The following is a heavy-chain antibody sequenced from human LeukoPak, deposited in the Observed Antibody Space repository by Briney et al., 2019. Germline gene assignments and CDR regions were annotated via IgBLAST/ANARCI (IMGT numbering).Heavy chain of an antibody. CDR3: AKEIWPTVTTPGRTYFDY. CDR2: ITGSSSTI. J-gene: IGHJ4*02. V-gene: IGHV3-48*01. CDR1: RFTFSNYN. Sequence: WGSLRLSCAASRFTFSNYNMHWVRQAPGKGPEWISYITGSSSTIYYADSVKGRFTISRDNPKNTLYLQMNSLRAEDTAVYYCAKEIWPTVTTPGRTYFDYWGQGTLVTVSS. D-gene: IGHD4-17*01.